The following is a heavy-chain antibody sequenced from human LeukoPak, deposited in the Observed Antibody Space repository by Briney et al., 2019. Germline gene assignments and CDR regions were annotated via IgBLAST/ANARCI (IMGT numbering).Heavy chain of an antibody. CDR1: GGSISSGGYY. J-gene: IGHJ4*02. CDR3: ARALGNYYDSRGYLDY. D-gene: IGHD3-22*01. V-gene: IGHV4-31*03. CDR2: IYYSGST. Sequence: PSETLSLTCTVSGGSISSGGYYWSWIRQHPGKGLEWIGYIYYSGSTYYNPSLKSRVTISVDTSKNQFSLKLSSVTAADTAVYYCARALGNYYDSRGYLDYWGQGTLVTVSS.